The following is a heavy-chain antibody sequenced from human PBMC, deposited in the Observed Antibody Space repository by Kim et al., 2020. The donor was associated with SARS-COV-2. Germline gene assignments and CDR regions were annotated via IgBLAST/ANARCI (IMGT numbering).Heavy chain of an antibody. J-gene: IGHJ1*01. CDR3: ANRRGSYSSEYFQH. CDR1: GGTFSSYA. CDR2: IIPIFGTA. V-gene: IGHV1-69*13. Sequence: SVKVSCKASGGTFSSYAISWVRQAPGQGLEWMGGIIPIFGTANYAQKFQGRVTITADESTSTAYMELSSLRSEDTAVYYCANRRGSYSSEYFQHWGQGTLVTVSS. D-gene: IGHD1-26*01.